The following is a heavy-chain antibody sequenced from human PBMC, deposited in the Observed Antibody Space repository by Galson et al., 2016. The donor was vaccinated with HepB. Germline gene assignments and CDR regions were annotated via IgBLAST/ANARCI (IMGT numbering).Heavy chain of an antibody. CDR3: ARGLSTSTVGAWFRPLGRFDA. V-gene: IGHV1-2*02. Sequence: SVKVSCKASGYTFTDYHIHWVRQAPGQGLEWMGWINPNSGGIFYSQNFQGRVTMTRDTSTRTAYMELKSLKFDDSAMYFCARGLSTSTVGAWFRPLGRFDAWGQGALVIVSS. CDR1: GYTFTDYH. CDR2: INPNSGGI. J-gene: IGHJ5*02. D-gene: IGHD6-19*01.